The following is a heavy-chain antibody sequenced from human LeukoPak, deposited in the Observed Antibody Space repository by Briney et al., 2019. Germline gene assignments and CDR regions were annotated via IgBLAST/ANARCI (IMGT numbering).Heavy chain of an antibody. D-gene: IGHD6-19*01. Sequence: GGSLRLPCAASGFTFSSYAMSWVRQAPGKGLEWVSAISGSGGNTYYADSVKGRFTISRDNSKNTLYLQMNSLRAEDTAVYYCAKDQSSGWYGYSDHWGQGTLVTVSS. J-gene: IGHJ4*02. CDR3: AKDQSSGWYGYSDH. CDR2: ISGSGGNT. CDR1: GFTFSSYA. V-gene: IGHV3-23*01.